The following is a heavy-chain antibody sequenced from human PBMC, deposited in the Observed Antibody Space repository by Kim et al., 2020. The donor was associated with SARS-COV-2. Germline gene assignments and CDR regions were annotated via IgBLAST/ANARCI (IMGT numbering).Heavy chain of an antibody. V-gene: IGHV4-31*03. D-gene: IGHD6-13*01. CDR1: GGSISSGGYY. J-gene: IGHJ4*02. CDR3: AREGRIGSSWYADLYYFDY. Sequence: SETLSLTCTVSGGSISSGGYYWSWIRQHPGKGLEWIGYIYYSGSTYYNPSLKSRVTISVDTSKNQFSLKLSSVTAADTAVYYCAREGRIGSSWYADLYYFDYWGQGTLVTVSS. CDR2: IYYSGST.